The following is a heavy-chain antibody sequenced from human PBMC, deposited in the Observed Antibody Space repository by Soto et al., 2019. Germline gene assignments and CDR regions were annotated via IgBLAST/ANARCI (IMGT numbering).Heavy chain of an antibody. CDR3: VKERYGQLWLEDYGMDV. V-gene: IGHV3-30*18. Sequence: QVQLVESGGGVVQPGRSLRLSCAASAFTFSSYRIHWVRQAPGKGLDWVAVISYDASAQYYADSVKGRFTISRDNSKYTLYLQMNSLRAEDTAVYYCVKERYGQLWLEDYGMDVWGQGTTVTVSS. CDR1: AFTFSSYR. CDR2: ISYDASAQ. D-gene: IGHD5-18*01. J-gene: IGHJ6*02.